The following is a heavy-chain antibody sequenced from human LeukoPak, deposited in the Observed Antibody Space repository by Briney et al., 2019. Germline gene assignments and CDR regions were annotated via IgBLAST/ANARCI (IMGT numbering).Heavy chain of an antibody. J-gene: IGHJ4*02. CDR2: ISGSGGST. V-gene: IGHV3-23*01. Sequence: GGSLRLSCAASGSTFSSYAMSWVRQAPGKGLEWVSAISGSGGSTYYADSVKGRFTISRDNSKNTLCLQMNSLRAEDTAVYYCAKGSEWLVLYDYWGQGTLVTVSS. D-gene: IGHD6-19*01. CDR3: AKGSEWLVLYDY. CDR1: GSTFSSYA.